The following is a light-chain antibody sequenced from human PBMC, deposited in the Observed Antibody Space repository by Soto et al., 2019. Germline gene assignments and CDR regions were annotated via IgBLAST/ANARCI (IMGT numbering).Light chain of an antibody. Sequence: QSALTQPASVSGSLGQSITIYCTGTSSDVGGYNYVSWYQQHPGKAPKLMIYEVNKRPSGVSDRFSGSKSGNTASLTISGLQGEDEADYHCCSSYTNTRGMLFGGGTKLTVL. CDR1: SSDVGGYNY. J-gene: IGLJ2*01. CDR2: EVN. V-gene: IGLV2-14*01. CDR3: SSYTNTRGML.